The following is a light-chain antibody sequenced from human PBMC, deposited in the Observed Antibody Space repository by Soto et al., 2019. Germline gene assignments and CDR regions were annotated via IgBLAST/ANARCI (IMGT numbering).Light chain of an antibody. J-gene: IGKJ1*01. CDR1: QSIPSNY. CDR3: QQYGTSPLT. CDR2: GAS. Sequence: ETVLTQSPGTLSLSPGERVTLSCRASQSIPSNYLAWYQQKPGQAPRLLIYGASNRVTGLADRFSGRGSGTDFSLTISRLEPEDFAVYCCQQYGTSPLTFGQGTKVEIK. V-gene: IGKV3-20*01.